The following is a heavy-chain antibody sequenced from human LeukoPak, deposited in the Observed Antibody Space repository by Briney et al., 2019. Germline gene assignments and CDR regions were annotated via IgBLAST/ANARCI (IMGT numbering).Heavy chain of an antibody. CDR1: GFTVSSNY. CDR2: IYSGGST. CDR3: ARDPGDGYNLYFDC. Sequence: GGSLRLSCAASGFTVSSNYMSWVRQAPGKGLEWVSVIYSGGSTYYADSVKGRFTISRDNSKNTLYLQMNSLRAEDTAVYYCARDPGDGYNLYFDCWGQGTLVTVSS. J-gene: IGHJ4*02. V-gene: IGHV3-53*01. D-gene: IGHD5-24*01.